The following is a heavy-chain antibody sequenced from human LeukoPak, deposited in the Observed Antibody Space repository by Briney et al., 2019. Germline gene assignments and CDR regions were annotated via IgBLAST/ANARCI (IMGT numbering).Heavy chain of an antibody. CDR2: INHSGST. J-gene: IGHJ4*02. CDR3: ARRDDSSGYHKIFDY. CDR1: GGSFSGYY. Sequence: PSETLSLTCAVYGGSFSGYYWSWIRQPPGKGLEWIGEINHSGSTDYNLSLKSRATISVDTSKNQFSLKLSSVTAADTAVYYCARRDDSSGYHKIFDYWGPGTLVTVSS. D-gene: IGHD3-22*01. V-gene: IGHV4-34*01.